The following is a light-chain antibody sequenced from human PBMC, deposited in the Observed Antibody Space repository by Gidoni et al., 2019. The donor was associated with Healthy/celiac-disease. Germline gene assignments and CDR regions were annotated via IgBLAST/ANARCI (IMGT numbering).Light chain of an antibody. CDR3: QQRSNWPPIT. CDR2: DAS. Sequence: ESVLTQSPATLSLSPGERATLSCRASQSVSSYLAWYQQKPGQAPRLLIYDASNSATGIPARFSGSGSGTAFTLPISSLAPEDFAVYYCQQRSNWPPITFGQGTRLEIK. CDR1: QSVSSY. V-gene: IGKV3-11*01. J-gene: IGKJ5*01.